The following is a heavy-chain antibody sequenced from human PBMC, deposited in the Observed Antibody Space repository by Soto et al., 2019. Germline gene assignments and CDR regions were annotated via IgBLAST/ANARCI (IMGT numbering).Heavy chain of an antibody. J-gene: IGHJ6*02. D-gene: IGHD3-22*01. CDR3: ARFREVVTSYYYCYYGMDV. V-gene: IGHV4-59*01. Sequence: PSETLSLTCTVSGGSISSYYWSWIRQPPGKGLEWIGYIYYSGSTNYNPSLKSRVTISVDTSKNQFSLKLSSVTAADTAVYYCARFREVVTSYYYCYYGMDVWGQGTTVTVSS. CDR1: GGSISSYY. CDR2: IYYSGST.